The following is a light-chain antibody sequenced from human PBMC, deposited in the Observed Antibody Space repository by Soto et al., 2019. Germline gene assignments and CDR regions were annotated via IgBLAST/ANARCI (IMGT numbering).Light chain of an antibody. CDR3: QQYDNLPLT. J-gene: IGKJ1*01. CDR1: QSVGSN. CDR2: GAS. V-gene: IGKV3-15*01. Sequence: RVMTQSPATLSVSPGERATLSCRASQSVGSNLAWYQQKPGQAPRLLIFGASSRATGVPARFSGSGSGTEFTLTINSLQSEDFAVYFCQQYDNLPLTFGHGTKVDIK.